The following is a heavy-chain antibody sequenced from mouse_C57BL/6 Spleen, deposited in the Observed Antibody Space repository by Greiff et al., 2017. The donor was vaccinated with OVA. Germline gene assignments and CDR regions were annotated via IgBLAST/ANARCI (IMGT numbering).Heavy chain of an antibody. Sequence: EVKLMESGPELVKPGASVKIPCKASGYTFTDYNMDWVKQSHGKSLEWIGDINPNNGGTIYNQKFKGKATLTVDKSSSTAYMELRSLTSEDTAVYYCARLDLDYAMDYWGQGTSVTVSS. J-gene: IGHJ4*01. CDR2: INPNNGGT. CDR3: ARLDLDYAMDY. CDR1: GYTFTDYN. V-gene: IGHV1-18*01.